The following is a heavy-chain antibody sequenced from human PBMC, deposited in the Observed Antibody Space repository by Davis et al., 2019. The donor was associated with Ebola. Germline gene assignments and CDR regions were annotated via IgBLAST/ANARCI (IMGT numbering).Heavy chain of an antibody. V-gene: IGHV3-30-3*01. D-gene: IGHD3-3*01. Sequence: PGGSLRLSCAASGFTFSSYAMHWVRQAPGKGLEWVAVISYDGSNKYYADSVKGRFTISRDNSKNTLYLQMNSLRAEDTAVYYCATSFGRYYYYGMDVWGQGTTVTVSS. CDR2: ISYDGSNK. CDR3: ATSFGRYYYYGMDV. CDR1: GFTFSSYA. J-gene: IGHJ6*02.